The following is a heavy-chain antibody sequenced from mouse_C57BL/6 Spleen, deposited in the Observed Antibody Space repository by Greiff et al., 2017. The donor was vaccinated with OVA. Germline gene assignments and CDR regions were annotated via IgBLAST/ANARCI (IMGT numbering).Heavy chain of an antibody. V-gene: IGHV1-64*01. Sequence: QVQLKQPGAELVKPGASVKLSCKASGYTFTSYWMHWVKQRPGQGLEWIGMIHPNSGSTNYNEKFKSKATLTVDKSSSTAYMQLSSLTSEDSAVYYCASPITNSHYWGQGTTLTVSS. CDR1: GYTFTSYW. CDR3: ASPITNSHY. CDR2: IHPNSGST. D-gene: IGHD1-2*01. J-gene: IGHJ2*01.